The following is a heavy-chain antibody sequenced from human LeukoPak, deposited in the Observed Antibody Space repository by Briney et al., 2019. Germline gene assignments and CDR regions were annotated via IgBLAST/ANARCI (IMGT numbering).Heavy chain of an antibody. CDR1: GFTFSSYW. D-gene: IGHD3-22*01. CDR2: IKQDGSEK. Sequence: GGSLRLSCAAAGFTFSSYWMSWVRQAPGKGLEWVANIKQDGSEKYYVDSVKGRFTISRDNAKNSLYLQMNSLRAEDTAVYYCARGGYYDSSAYSGYWGQGTLVTVSS. J-gene: IGHJ4*02. CDR3: ARGGYYDSSAYSGY. V-gene: IGHV3-7*01.